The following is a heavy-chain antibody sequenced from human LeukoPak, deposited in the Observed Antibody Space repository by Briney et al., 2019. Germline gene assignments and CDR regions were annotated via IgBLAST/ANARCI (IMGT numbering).Heavy chain of an antibody. CDR1: GGSFSGYY. J-gene: IGHJ4*02. CDR3: ARGGYLEPYDILTGSPPYFDY. Sequence: PSETLSLTRAVYGGSFSGYYWSWIRQPPGKGLEWIGEINHSGSTNYNPSLKSRVTISVDTSKNQFSLKLSSVTAADTAVYYCARGGYLEPYDILTGSPPYFDYWGQGTLVTVSS. D-gene: IGHD3-9*01. CDR2: INHSGST. V-gene: IGHV4-34*01.